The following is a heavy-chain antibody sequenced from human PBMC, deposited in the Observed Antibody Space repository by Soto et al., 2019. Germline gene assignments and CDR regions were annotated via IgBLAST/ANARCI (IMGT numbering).Heavy chain of an antibody. V-gene: IGHV1-2*04. D-gene: IGHD3-10*01. CDR1: GYTFTGYY. Sequence: ASVKVSCKASGYTFTGYYMHWVRQAPGQGLEWMGWINPNSGGTNYAQKFQGWVTMTRDTSISTAYMELSRLRSDDTAVYYCARDGRYYGSGTRYYYYYGMDVWGQGTTVTVSS. J-gene: IGHJ6*02. CDR2: INPNSGGT. CDR3: ARDGRYYGSGTRYYYYYGMDV.